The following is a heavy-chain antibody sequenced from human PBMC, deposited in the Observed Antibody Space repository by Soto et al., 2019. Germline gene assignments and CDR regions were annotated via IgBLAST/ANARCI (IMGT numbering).Heavy chain of an antibody. D-gene: IGHD1-26*01. CDR2: IHSDGSST. CDR1: EVTFSYYW. J-gene: IGHJ3*02. Sequence: EVQLVESAGGLVQPGESLRLSCAASEVTFSYYWMHWVSQAPGKGLVWVSRIHSDGSSTTYADSVKGRFTISRDNARNTVYLQMNSLRVEDTAVYYCARGDRGAFDIWGQGTVVTVSS. CDR3: ARGDRGAFDI. V-gene: IGHV3-74*01.